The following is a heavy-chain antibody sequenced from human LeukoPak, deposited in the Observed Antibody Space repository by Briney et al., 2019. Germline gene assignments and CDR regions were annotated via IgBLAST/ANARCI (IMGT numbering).Heavy chain of an antibody. CDR3: ATLAPVEMDTNGGDY. Sequence: SESLSLTCTVSGGSISSSSYYWGWIRQPPGKGLEWIGSIYYSGSTYYNPSLKSRVTISVDTSKNQFSLKLSSVTAADTAVYYCATLAPVEMDTNGGDYWGQGTLVTVSS. CDR2: IYYSGST. V-gene: IGHV4-39*01. CDR1: GGSISSSSYY. J-gene: IGHJ4*02. D-gene: IGHD5-24*01.